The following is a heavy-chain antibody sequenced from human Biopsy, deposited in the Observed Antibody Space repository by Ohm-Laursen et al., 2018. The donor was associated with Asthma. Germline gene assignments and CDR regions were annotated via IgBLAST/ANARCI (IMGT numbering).Heavy chain of an antibody. CDR1: GFTFMTYG. V-gene: IGHV3-33*01. D-gene: IGHD3-16*01. CDR2: VGSDESYT. J-gene: IGHJ4*02. Sequence: SLRLSCAASGFTFMTYGMHWVRQVPGKGLEWVATVGSDESYTDHADSVKGRFTISRDNSKNTLHLQMDSLSPEDTAVYYCARDFSRAIMIGGGREHYFDFWGQGTLVTVSS. CDR3: ARDFSRAIMIGGGREHYFDF.